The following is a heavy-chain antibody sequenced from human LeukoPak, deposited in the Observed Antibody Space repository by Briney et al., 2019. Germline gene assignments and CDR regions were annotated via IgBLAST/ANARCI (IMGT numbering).Heavy chain of an antibody. Sequence: GSLRLSCAASGFTFSEYYMSWIRQAPGKGLEWVSYIRSSSGYTNYADSVKGRFTISRDNAKNSLYLQMNSLRAEDTAVYYCARGYYDNSGYYFPFDFWGQGTLVTVSS. CDR2: IRSSSGYT. D-gene: IGHD3-22*01. CDR1: GFTFSEYY. V-gene: IGHV3-11*06. CDR3: ARGYYDNSGYYFPFDF. J-gene: IGHJ4*02.